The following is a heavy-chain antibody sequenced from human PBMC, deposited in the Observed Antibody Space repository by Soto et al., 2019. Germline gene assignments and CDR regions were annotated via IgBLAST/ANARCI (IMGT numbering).Heavy chain of an antibody. Sequence: GGSLRLSCAASGFTFSNYAMIWVRQAPGKGLEWVSSISGLGENTYYADSVKDRFTISRDSSNNTLFLQMNSLRAEDAAVYYCANSRGFLILDYYYGMDVWGQGTTVTVSS. V-gene: IGHV3-23*01. J-gene: IGHJ6*02. CDR2: ISGLGENT. D-gene: IGHD3-10*01. CDR3: ANSRGFLILDYYYGMDV. CDR1: GFTFSNYA.